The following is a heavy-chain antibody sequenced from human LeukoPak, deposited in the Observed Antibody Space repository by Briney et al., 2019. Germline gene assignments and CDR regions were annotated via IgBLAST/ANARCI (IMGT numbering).Heavy chain of an antibody. CDR2: VYHDGGT. CDR3: ARDPVPGPGVYLDY. D-gene: IGHD2-2*01. J-gene: IGHJ4*02. V-gene: IGHV4-4*02. CDR1: GDSISSNNW. Sequence: SETLSLTCAVSGDSISSNNWWSWVRQPPGRGLEWLGQVYHDGGTMYNPSLESRVTISLDKSLNRFSLKLSSVTAADTAVYYCARDPVPGPGVYLDYWGQGTLVTVSS.